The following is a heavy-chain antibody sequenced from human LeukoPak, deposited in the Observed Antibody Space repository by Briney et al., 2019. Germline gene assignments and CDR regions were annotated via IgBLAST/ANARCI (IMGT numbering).Heavy chain of an antibody. CDR3: ASGVVVVPAAIHAFDI. Sequence: SVKVSCEASGGTFSSYAISWVRQAPGQGLEWMGGIIPIFGTANYAQKFQGRVTITTDESTSTAYMELSSLRSEDTAVYYCASGVVVVPAAIHAFDIWGQGTMVTVSS. J-gene: IGHJ3*02. CDR2: IIPIFGTA. D-gene: IGHD2-2*01. V-gene: IGHV1-69*05. CDR1: GGTFSSYA.